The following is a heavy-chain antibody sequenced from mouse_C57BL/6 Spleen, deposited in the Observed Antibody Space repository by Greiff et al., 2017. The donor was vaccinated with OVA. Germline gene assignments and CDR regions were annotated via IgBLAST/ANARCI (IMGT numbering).Heavy chain of an antibody. D-gene: IGHD1-1*01. CDR1: GYTFTSYW. J-gene: IGHJ3*01. V-gene: IGHV1-69*01. CDR3: AIITTVEA. CDR2: IDPSDSYT. Sequence: VQLQQSGAELVMPGASVKLSCKASGYTFTSYWMHWVKQRPGQGLEWIGEIDPSDSYTNYNQKFKGKSTLTVDKSSSTAYMQLSSLTSEDSAVYYCAIITTVEAWGQGTLVTVSA.